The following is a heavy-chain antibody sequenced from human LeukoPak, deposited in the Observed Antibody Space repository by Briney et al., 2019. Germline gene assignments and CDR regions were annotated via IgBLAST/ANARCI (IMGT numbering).Heavy chain of an antibody. D-gene: IGHD5-12*01. Sequence: PGGSLRLSCAASGFTFSTYGMSWVRQAPGKGLEWVAVISYDGSNKYYADSVKGRFTISRDNSKNTLYLQMNSLRAEDTAVYYCAKELRGPNIVATIGDDAFDIWGQGTMVTVSS. V-gene: IGHV3-30*18. CDR2: ISYDGSNK. J-gene: IGHJ3*02. CDR3: AKELRGPNIVATIGDDAFDI. CDR1: GFTFSTYG.